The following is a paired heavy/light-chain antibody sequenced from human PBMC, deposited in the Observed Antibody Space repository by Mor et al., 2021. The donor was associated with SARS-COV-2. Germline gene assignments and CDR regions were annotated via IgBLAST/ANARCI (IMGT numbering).Light chain of an antibody. CDR3: QQYNNWPPLFT. J-gene: IGKJ3*01. V-gene: IGKV3-15*01. Sequence: EIVMTQSPATLSVSPGERATLSCRASQSVSSNLAWYQQKPGQAPRLLIYGASTRATGIPARFSGSGSGTEFTLTISSLQSEDFAVYYCQQYNNWPPLFTFGPGTKVDIK. CDR1: QSVSSN. CDR2: GAS.
Heavy chain of an antibody. CDR3: TTGRVGRSCYSCGDFDY. CDR2: IKSKTDGGTT. V-gene: IGHV3-15*01. J-gene: IGHJ4*02. Sequence: EVQLVESGGGLVKPGGSLRLSCAASGFTFSNAWMSWVRQAPGKGLEWVGRIKSKTDGGTTDYAAPVKGRFTISRDDSKNTLYLQMNSLKTEDTAVYYCTTGRVGRSCYSCGDFDYWGQGTLVTVSS. D-gene: IGHD2-15*01. CDR1: GFTFSNAW.